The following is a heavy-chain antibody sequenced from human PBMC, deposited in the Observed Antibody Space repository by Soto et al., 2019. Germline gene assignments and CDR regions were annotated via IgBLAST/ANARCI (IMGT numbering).Heavy chain of an antibody. J-gene: IGHJ4*02. CDR1: GFTFTNYL. CDR2: IDKSGGDT. CDR3: AKDTYSRSWYF. V-gene: IGHV3-23*05. Sequence: GGSLRLSCAASGFTFTNYLMTWVRQAPGKGLEWVSSIDKSGGDTYYADSVKGRFTTSRDNSKNTLYLQMNGLRAEDTALYYCAKDTYSRSWYFWGQGTLVTVSS. D-gene: IGHD2-2*01.